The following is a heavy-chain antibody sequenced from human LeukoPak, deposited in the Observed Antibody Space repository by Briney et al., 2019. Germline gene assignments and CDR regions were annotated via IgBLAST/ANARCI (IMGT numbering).Heavy chain of an antibody. V-gene: IGHV3-49*04. Sequence: PGRSLRLSCSASGFTFCDYAMGWVRQAPGKGLEWVGFIRSKAYGGTTEYAASVKGRFTISRDDSKSIAYLQAYSLETEDTAVYYCTRLYVYTEDYWGQGTLVTVSS. CDR3: TRLYVYTEDY. J-gene: IGHJ4*02. D-gene: IGHD2-8*01. CDR2: IRSKAYGGTT. CDR1: GFTFCDYA.